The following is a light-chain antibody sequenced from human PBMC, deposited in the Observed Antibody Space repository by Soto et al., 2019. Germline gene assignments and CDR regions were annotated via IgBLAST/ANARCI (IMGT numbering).Light chain of an antibody. CDR1: QGIPNF. Sequence: DIQMTQSPSSLSASIGDRVTITCRASQGIPNFLAWFQQKPGKAPKSLIYAAYSLQSGVPTRFSGSGSGTDFNLTISSLQPEDFGTYFCQQYTDHPTFGQGTRLEIK. CDR2: AAY. V-gene: IGKV1-16*01. CDR3: QQYTDHPT. J-gene: IGKJ5*01.